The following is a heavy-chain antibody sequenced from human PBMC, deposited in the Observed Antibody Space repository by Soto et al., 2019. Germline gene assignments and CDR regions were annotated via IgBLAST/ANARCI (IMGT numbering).Heavy chain of an antibody. J-gene: IGHJ4*02. CDR1: GFTFSTYS. D-gene: IGHD6-19*01. CDR2: ISSSSTI. Sequence: EVQLVESGGDLVQPGGSLRLSCAASGFTFSTYSMNWVRQAPGKGLEWVSSISSSSTIYYADSVKGRFIISRDNVQISLYLQMHSLRAEDTAVYYCARERGSGWTFDYWGQGTLVTVSS. V-gene: IGHV3-48*01. CDR3: ARERGSGWTFDY.